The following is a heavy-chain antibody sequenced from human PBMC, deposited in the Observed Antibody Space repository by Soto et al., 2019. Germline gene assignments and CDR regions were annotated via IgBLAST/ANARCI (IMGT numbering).Heavy chain of an antibody. J-gene: IGHJ5*02. CDR3: AHLPANSGSDWRYDX. D-gene: IGHD5-12*01. CDR2: IYWDDDK. CDR1: GFSLTNKGVG. V-gene: IGHV2-5*02. Sequence: SGATLVHPTQTLTLTCNFSGFSLTNKGVGVGWIRHPPRKALEWLGIIYWDDDKRYRTSLNNRLTITKDTSKNQVVLTMTNVDTLDTATYYCAHLPANSGSDWRYDXWGQGTMGTVSX.